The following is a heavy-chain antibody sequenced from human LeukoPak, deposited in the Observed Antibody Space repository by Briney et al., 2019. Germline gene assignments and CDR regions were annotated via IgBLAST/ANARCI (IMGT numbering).Heavy chain of an antibody. V-gene: IGHV1-69*05. CDR2: IIPIFGTA. CDR1: GGTFSSYA. D-gene: IGHD3-22*01. J-gene: IGHJ4*02. Sequence: SVKVSCKASGGTFSSYAIIWVRQAPGQGLEWMGGIIPIFGTANYAQKFQGRVTITTDESTSTAYMELSSLRSEDTAVYYCARVGDSSGYEAPGFDYWGQGTLVTVSS. CDR3: ARVGDSSGYEAPGFDY.